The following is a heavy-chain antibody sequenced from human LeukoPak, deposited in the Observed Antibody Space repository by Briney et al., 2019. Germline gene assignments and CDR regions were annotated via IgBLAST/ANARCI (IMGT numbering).Heavy chain of an antibody. CDR3: ARGPAGYSYGHFGY. D-gene: IGHD5-18*01. CDR2: INHSGST. V-gene: IGHV4-34*01. J-gene: IGHJ4*02. CDR1: GGSFSGYY. Sequence: PSEPLSLTCAVYGGSFSGYYWSWIRQPPGKGLEWIGEINHSGSTNYNPSLKSRVTISVDTSKNQFSLKLSSVTAADTAVYYCARGPAGYSYGHFGYWGQGTLVTVSS.